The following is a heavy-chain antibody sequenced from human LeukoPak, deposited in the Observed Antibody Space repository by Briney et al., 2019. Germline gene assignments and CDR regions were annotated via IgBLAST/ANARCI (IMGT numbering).Heavy chain of an antibody. CDR3: ARDSPSGYYFDY. D-gene: IGHD2-2*01. V-gene: IGHV3-20*04. CDR2: IKWDGGRT. CDR1: GFTFDDHG. J-gene: IGHJ4*02. Sequence: PGGSLRLSCAASGFTFDDHGMSWVRQAPGKGLEWVSGIKWDGGRTGYADSVKGRFTISRDNSKNTLYLQMNSLRAEDTAVYYCARDSPSGYYFDYWGQGTLGTVSS.